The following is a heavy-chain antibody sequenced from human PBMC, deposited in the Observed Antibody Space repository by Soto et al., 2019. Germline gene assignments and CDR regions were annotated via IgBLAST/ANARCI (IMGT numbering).Heavy chain of an antibody. D-gene: IGHD5-12*01. V-gene: IGHV3-15*01. CDR2: IKSKTDGGTT. Sequence: GGSLRLSCAASGFTFSNAWMSWVRQAPGKGLEWVGRIKSKTDGGTTDYAAPVKGRFTITRDDSKNTLYLQMNILKTEDTVVYYCTTDATYIVATIDYYYGMDVWGQGTTVTVSS. J-gene: IGHJ6*02. CDR3: TTDATYIVATIDYYYGMDV. CDR1: GFTFSNAW.